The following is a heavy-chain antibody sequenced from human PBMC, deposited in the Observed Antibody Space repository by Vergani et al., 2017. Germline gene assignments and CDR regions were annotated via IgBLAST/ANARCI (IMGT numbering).Heavy chain of an antibody. J-gene: IGHJ6*03. D-gene: IGHD1-7*01. V-gene: IGHV4-31*03. CDR2: IYYSGST. CDR3: ARAITGTTGSYYYYYYMDV. Sequence: QVQLQESGPGLVKPSQTLSLTCTVSGGSISSGGYYWSWIRKHPGKGLEWIGYIYYSGSTYYNPSLKSRVTISVDTSKNQFSLKLSSVTAADTAVYYCARAITGTTGSYYYYYYMDVWGKGTTVTVSS. CDR1: GGSISSGGYY.